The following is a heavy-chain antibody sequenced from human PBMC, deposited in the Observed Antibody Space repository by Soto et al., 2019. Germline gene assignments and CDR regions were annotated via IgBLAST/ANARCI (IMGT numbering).Heavy chain of an antibody. J-gene: IGHJ4*02. CDR1: GFSLDTWGVG. CDR2: IYWDDDK. V-gene: IGHV2-5*02. CDR3: ARALGSWGSYYFDH. Sequence: QITLKESGPTLVRPAKTLTLTCTVSGFSLDTWGVGVGWIRQSPGKAPEWLALIYWDDDKRYSPSLKNRLTITKDTSKNQVVLTLTNMDPVDTVTYYCARALGSWGSYYFDHWGQGTLVTVSS. D-gene: IGHD3-16*01.